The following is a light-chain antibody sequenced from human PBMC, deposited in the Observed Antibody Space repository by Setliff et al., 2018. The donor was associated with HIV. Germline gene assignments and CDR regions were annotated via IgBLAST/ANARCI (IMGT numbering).Light chain of an antibody. Sequence: QSVLTQPASVSGSPGQSITISCTGTSSDVGGYSHVSWYQQHPGKAPKLMIYDVTNRPSGVSNRFSGSNSGNTASLTISGLQAEDEADYYCSSYTSNNSGVFGTGTKVTVL. V-gene: IGLV2-14*03. CDR1: SSDVGGYSH. CDR2: DVT. CDR3: SSYTSNNSGV. J-gene: IGLJ1*01.